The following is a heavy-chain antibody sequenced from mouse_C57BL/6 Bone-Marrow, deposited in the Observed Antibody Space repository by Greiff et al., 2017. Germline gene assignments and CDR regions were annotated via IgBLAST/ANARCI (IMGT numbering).Heavy chain of an antibody. Sequence: EVQLQQSGPELVKPGASVKISCKASGYTFTDYYMNWVKQSHGKSLEWIGDINPNNGGTSYNQKFKGKATLTVDKSSSTAYMELRSLTSEDSAVYYCARQISHWEWGQGTTLTVSS. V-gene: IGHV1-26*01. CDR2: INPNNGGT. D-gene: IGHD4-1*01. J-gene: IGHJ2*01. CDR1: GYTFTDYY. CDR3: ARQISHWE.